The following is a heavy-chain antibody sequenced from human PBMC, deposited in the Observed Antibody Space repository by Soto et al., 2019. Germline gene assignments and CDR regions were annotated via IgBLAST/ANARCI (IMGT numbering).Heavy chain of an antibody. D-gene: IGHD3-10*01. CDR1: GFTFSSNA. V-gene: IGHV3-23*01. CDR3: ARASGESYPGSRVFDS. Sequence: LRLSCAASGFTFSSNAMSWVRQAPGKGLEWVSVITNTGGDTLYADSVKGRFTISRDNFKNTLYLQINSLRAEDTAIYYCARASGESYPGSRVFDSWGQGTRVTVSS. CDR2: ITNTGGDT. J-gene: IGHJ4*02.